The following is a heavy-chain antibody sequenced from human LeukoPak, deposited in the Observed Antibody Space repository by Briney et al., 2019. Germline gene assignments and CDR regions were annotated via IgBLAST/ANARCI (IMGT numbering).Heavy chain of an antibody. J-gene: IGHJ4*02. D-gene: IGHD3-10*01. CDR2: IYYSGST. CDR3: ARLNYGLGSYYFDY. V-gene: IGHV4-39*07. CDR1: GGSISSSSYY. Sequence: SETLSLTCTVSGGSISSSSYYWGWIRQPPGKGLEWIGSIYYSGSTYYNPSLKSRVTISVDTSKNQFSLKLSSVTAADTAVYYCARLNYGLGSYYFDYWGQGTLVTVSS.